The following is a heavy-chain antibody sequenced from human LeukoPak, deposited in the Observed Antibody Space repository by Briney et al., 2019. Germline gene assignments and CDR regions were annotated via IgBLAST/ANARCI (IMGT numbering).Heavy chain of an antibody. CDR2: FDPEDGET. CDR3: ARGVKVRGVILYYFDY. J-gene: IGHJ4*02. CDR1: GYTLTELS. V-gene: IGHV1-24*01. Sequence: GASVKVSCKVSGYTLTELSMHWVRQAPGKGLEWMGGFDPEDGETIYAQKFQGRVTMTEDTSTDTAYMELSSLRSEDTAVYYCARGVKVRGVILYYFDYWGQGTLVTVSS. D-gene: IGHD3-10*01.